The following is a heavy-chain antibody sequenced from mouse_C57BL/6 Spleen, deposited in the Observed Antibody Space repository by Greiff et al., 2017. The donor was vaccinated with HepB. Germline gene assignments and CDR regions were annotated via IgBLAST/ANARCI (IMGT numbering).Heavy chain of an antibody. V-gene: IGHV3-6*01. CDR2: ISYDGSN. J-gene: IGHJ4*01. Sequence: ESGPGLVKPSQSLSLTCSVTGYSITSGYYWNWIRQFPGNKLEWMGYISYDGSNNYNPTLKNRISITRDTSKNQFFVKLNSVTTEDTATYYCARERRSDAMDYWGQGASVTVSS. CDR1: GYSITSGYY. CDR3: ARERRSDAMDY.